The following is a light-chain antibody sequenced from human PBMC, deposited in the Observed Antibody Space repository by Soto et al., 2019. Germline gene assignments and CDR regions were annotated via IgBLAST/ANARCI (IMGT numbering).Light chain of an antibody. CDR1: QSVSGY. V-gene: IGKV3-11*01. CDR2: DAS. Sequence: EIVLTQSPDTLSLSPGERATLSCRASQSVSGYLGWYQQKPGQAPRLLIYDASNRAYGVPARFRGSGSGTNFTLTISILEPDDFAVYYCQQRSHWPYLTFGGGTRV. J-gene: IGKJ4*01. CDR3: QQRSHWPYLT.